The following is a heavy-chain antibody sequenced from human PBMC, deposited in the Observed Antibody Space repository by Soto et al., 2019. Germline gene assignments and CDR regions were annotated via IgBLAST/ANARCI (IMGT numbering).Heavy chain of an antibody. Sequence: ASVKVSCKACGETFTTYAMHWLRQARGQRREWMGWINAETGNTKYSQKFQGRVTITRDTSASTTYMELSSLRFEDTALYYCARETFGLLTIGVSQFWGQATLVTVS. D-gene: IGHD3-9*01. J-gene: IGHJ4*02. CDR3: ARETFGLLTIGVSQF. CDR2: INAETGNT. V-gene: IGHV1-3*01. CDR1: GETFTTYA.